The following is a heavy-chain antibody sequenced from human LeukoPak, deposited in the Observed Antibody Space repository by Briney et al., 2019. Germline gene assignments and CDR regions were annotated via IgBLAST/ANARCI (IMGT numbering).Heavy chain of an antibody. J-gene: IGHJ4*02. D-gene: IGHD4-23*01. CDR1: GGSISSYY. V-gene: IGHV4-59*01. Sequence: SETLSLTCTVSGGSISSYYWSWIRQPPGKGLEWIGNIYYSGSANYNPSLKSRVTISVDTSKNQFSLKLSPVTAADTAVYYCARVGVDYSGNIIKYFFDYWGQGTLVTVSS. CDR3: ARVGVDYSGNIIKYFFDY. CDR2: IYYSGSA.